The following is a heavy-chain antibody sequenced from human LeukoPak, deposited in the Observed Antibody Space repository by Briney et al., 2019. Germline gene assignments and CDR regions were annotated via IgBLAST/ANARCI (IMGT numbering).Heavy chain of an antibody. D-gene: IGHD5-12*01. V-gene: IGHV1-2*02. Sequence: ASVKVPCKASGYTFTGYYMHWVRQAPGQGLEWMGWINPNSGGTNYAQKFQGRVTMTRDTSISTAYMELSRLRSDDTAVYYCARSMDIVATITQGYWGQGTLVTVSS. CDR2: INPNSGGT. J-gene: IGHJ4*02. CDR1: GYTFTGYY. CDR3: ARSMDIVATITQGY.